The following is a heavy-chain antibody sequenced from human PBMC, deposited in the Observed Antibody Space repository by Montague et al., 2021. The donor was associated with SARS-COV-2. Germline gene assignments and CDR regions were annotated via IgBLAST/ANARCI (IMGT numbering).Heavy chain of an antibody. J-gene: IGHJ4*02. V-gene: IGHV4-34*01. CDR2: INHSGST. Sequence: SETLSLTCAVSGGSFSGYYWSWIRQPPGTGLEWIGEINHSGSTKXNSSLTSRVTISAATSTKQFSLQMSSVTAADTAVYYCARGSVFRYYDFLTGSRSYFDYWGQGTLVTVAS. CDR3: ARGSVFRYYDFLTGSRSYFDY. CDR1: GGSFSGYY. D-gene: IGHD3-9*01.